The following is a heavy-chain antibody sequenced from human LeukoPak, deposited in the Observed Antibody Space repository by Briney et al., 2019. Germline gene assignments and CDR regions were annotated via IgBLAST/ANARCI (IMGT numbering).Heavy chain of an antibody. Sequence: GGSLGLSCSASGFTFTTYAMSWVRQAPGKGLEWVSAISGSGSSTYYADSVKGRFTISRDNSKNTLYLQMNSLRAEDTAVYYCAKAGGRAQTPFDPWGQGTLVTVSS. V-gene: IGHV3-23*01. J-gene: IGHJ5*02. D-gene: IGHD2-15*01. CDR1: GFTFTTYA. CDR2: ISGSGSST. CDR3: AKAGGRAQTPFDP.